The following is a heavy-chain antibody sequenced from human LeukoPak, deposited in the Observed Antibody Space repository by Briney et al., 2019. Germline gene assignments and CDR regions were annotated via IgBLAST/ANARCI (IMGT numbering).Heavy chain of an antibody. V-gene: IGHV1-69*05. CDR1: GGTFSSYA. D-gene: IGHD3-22*01. CDR3: ATRAGYYDSSGYYGDY. J-gene: IGHJ4*02. CDR2: IIPIFGTA. Sequence: SVKVSCKASGGTFSSYATSWVRQAPGQGLEWMGGIIPIFGTANYAQKFQGRVTITTDESTSTAYMELSGLRSEDTAVYYCATRAGYYDSSGYYGDYWGQGTLVTVSS.